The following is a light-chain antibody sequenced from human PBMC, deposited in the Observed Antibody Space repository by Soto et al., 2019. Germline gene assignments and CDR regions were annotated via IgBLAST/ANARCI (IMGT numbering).Light chain of an antibody. Sequence: DIQMTQSPSTLSASVGDRVTITCRASQSISSWLAWYQQKPGKAPKLLIYKASSLESEVPSRFSGSGSGTEFTHTISSQQPDDFATYYCQQYNSYSPFGQGTKVDIK. CDR2: KAS. CDR1: QSISSW. J-gene: IGKJ1*01. V-gene: IGKV1-5*03. CDR3: QQYNSYSP.